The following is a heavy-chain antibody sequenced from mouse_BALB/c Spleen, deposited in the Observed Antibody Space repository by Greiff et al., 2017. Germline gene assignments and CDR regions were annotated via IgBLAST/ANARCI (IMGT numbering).Heavy chain of an antibody. CDR1: GFNIKDYY. V-gene: IGHV14-4*02. J-gene: IGHJ4*01. D-gene: IGHD1-1*01. CDR3: YYYGSRYGYAMDY. Sequence: DVKLQESGAELVRPGASVKLSCTASGFNIKDYYMHWVKQRPEQGLEWIGWIDPENGDTEYAPKFQGKATMTADRASNTAYLQLSILTSEDATVYYCYYYGSRYGYAMDYWGQGTSVTVSA. CDR2: IDPENGDT.